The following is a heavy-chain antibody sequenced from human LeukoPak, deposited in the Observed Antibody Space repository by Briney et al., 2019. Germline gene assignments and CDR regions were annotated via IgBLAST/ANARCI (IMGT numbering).Heavy chain of an antibody. J-gene: IGHJ4*02. D-gene: IGHD4-17*01. CDR2: ISGDGSTT. CDR1: GFTFRSDW. V-gene: IGHV3-74*01. CDR3: ARDLAYGGDY. Sequence: GGSLRLSCAAAGFTFRSDWMHWVRQPPGKGPEWISRISGDGSTTTYADSVKGRFTISRDNAKNTLYLQMSSLRAEDTAVYYCARDLAYGGDYWGQGTLVTVSS.